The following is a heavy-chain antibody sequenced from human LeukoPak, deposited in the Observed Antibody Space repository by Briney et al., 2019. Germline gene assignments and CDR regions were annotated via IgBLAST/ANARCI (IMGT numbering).Heavy chain of an antibody. V-gene: IGHV1-69*06. J-gene: IGHJ3*02. D-gene: IGHD3-9*01. CDR2: IIPIFGTA. CDR1: GGTFSSYA. CDR3: ARHTIGAFDI. Sequence: SVKVSCKASGGTFSSYAISWVRQAPGQGLEWMGGIIPIFGTANYAQKFQGRVTIAADKSTSTAYMELSSLRSEDTAVYYCARHTIGAFDIWGQGTMVTVSS.